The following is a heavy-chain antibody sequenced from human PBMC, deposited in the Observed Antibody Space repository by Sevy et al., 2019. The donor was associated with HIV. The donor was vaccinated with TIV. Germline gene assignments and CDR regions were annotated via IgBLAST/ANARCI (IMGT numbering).Heavy chain of an antibody. J-gene: IGHJ4*02. CDR2: IRYDGSDK. Sequence: GGSLRLSCTASGFTFSNFGMHWVRQVPGKGLEWVTFIRYDGSDKNYAASVKGRFTISRDDSKNTLYLQMESLRAEDTAIYYCAKDLAGPGRRYFDYWGQGTLVTVSS. D-gene: IGHD2-15*01. CDR3: AKDLAGPGRRYFDY. V-gene: IGHV3-30*02. CDR1: GFTFSNFG.